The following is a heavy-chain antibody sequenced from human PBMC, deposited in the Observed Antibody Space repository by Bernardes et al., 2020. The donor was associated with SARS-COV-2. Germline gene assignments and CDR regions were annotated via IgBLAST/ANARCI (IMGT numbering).Heavy chain of an antibody. CDR3: APDTSGWFVGY. CDR2: ISASGRST. CDR1: GFTFMNYA. D-gene: IGHD6-19*01. V-gene: IGHV3-23*01. J-gene: IGHJ4*02. Sequence: GSLRLSCAASGFTFMNYAMSWVRQVPGKGLEWVSGISASGRSTYYADSVEGRFTISRDNSNNTLHLQMNSLRVDDTAVYHCAPDTSGWFVGYWGPGTLVTVSS.